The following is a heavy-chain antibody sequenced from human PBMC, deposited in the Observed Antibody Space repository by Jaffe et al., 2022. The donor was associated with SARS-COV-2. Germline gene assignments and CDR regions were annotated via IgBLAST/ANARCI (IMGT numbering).Heavy chain of an antibody. CDR2: IGTAGDT. Sequence: EVQLVESGGGLVQPGGSLRLSCAASGFTFSSYDMHWVRQATGKGLEWVSAIGTAGDTYYPGSVKGRFTISRENAKNSLYLQMNSLRAGDTAVYYCARYSSGWSRHWYFDLWGRGTLVTVSS. V-gene: IGHV3-13*01. D-gene: IGHD6-19*01. CDR1: GFTFSSYD. J-gene: IGHJ2*01. CDR3: ARYSSGWSRHWYFDL.